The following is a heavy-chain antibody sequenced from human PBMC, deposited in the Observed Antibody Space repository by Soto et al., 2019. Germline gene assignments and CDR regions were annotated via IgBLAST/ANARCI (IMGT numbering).Heavy chain of an antibody. CDR2: IIPIFGTA. V-gene: IGHV1-69*06. D-gene: IGHD1-26*01. CDR1: GGTFSSYA. CDR3: ASSIVGATDYYYYGMDV. J-gene: IGHJ6*02. Sequence: QVQLVQSGAEVKKPGSSVKVSCKASGGTFSSYAISRVRQAPGQGLEWMGGIIPIFGTANYAQKFQGRVTITADKSTSTAYMELSSLRSEDTAVYYCASSIVGATDYYYYGMDVWGQGTTVTVSS.